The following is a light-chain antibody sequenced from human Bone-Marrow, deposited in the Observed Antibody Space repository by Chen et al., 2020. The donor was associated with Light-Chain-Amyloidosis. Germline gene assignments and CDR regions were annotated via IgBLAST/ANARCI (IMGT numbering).Light chain of an antibody. CDR3: QQYYSPPIT. Sequence: DIVLTQSPDSLAVSLGERATINCKSSQSLLYTSNSKNYLAWYQQKPGHPPKLLTYGASTRDSGLPDRFTGRGSGTDVTLTMNSLQAEEVAVDYCQQYYSPPITFGQGTRLEIQ. CDR1: QSLLYTSNSKNY. V-gene: IGKV4-1*01. J-gene: IGKJ5*01. CDR2: GAS.